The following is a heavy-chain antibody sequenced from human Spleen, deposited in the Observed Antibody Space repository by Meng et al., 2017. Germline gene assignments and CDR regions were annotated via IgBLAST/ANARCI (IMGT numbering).Heavy chain of an antibody. CDR3: AHSSYIVGHFDY. CDR1: GFSLSTSGVG. CDR2: IYWDDDK. V-gene: IGHV2-5*02. J-gene: IGHJ4*02. Sequence: ITLKEPGPTLVKPTQTLTLHCTFSGFSLSTSGVGVGWIRQPPGKALEWLALIYWDDDKRYSPSLKSRLTITKGTSKNQVVLTMTNMDPVDTATYYCAHSSYIVGHFDYWGQGTLVTVSS. D-gene: IGHD1-26*01.